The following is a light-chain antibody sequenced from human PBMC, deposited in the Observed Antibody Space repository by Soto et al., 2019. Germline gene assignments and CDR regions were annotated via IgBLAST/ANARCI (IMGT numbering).Light chain of an antibody. CDR3: QQYGSSPPYT. V-gene: IGKV3-20*01. Sequence: EVVLTQSPGTLSLSPGERATLSCRASQSVSNKYLAWYQQKPGQAPRLLIFGSSDRATGIPDRFSGSGSGTDFTLALSRMEPEDFAVYYCQQYGSSPPYTFGQGTKLEIK. CDR1: QSVSNKY. CDR2: GSS. J-gene: IGKJ2*01.